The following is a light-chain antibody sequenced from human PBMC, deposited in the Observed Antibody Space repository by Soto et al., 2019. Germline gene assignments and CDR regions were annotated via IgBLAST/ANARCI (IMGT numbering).Light chain of an antibody. Sequence: EIVLTQSPGTLSLSPGERATLSCRASQSVSSSDLAWYQHRPGQVPKFLIYGASNRASGIPDRFSGSGSGTDFTLTISELRPEYFAVYYCQHYGSSRTFGHGTKVEIK. CDR2: GAS. V-gene: IGKV3-20*01. CDR1: QSVSSSD. CDR3: QHYGSSRT. J-gene: IGKJ1*01.